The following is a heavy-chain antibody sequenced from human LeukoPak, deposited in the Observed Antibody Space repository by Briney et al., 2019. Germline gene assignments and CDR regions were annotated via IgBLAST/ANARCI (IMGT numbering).Heavy chain of an antibody. D-gene: IGHD3-3*01. CDR1: SGTISSSSYF. CDR3: AREWRFLSGYYPLYNWFDP. Sequence: PSETLSLTCNVSSGTISSSSYFWGWIRQPPGNGLEWIGNIYYSGSTHYNPSLKSRLTISVDTSKNQFSLRLSSVTAADTAVYYCAREWRFLSGYYPLYNWFDPWGQGTLVTVSS. J-gene: IGHJ5*02. CDR2: IYYSGST. V-gene: IGHV4-39*02.